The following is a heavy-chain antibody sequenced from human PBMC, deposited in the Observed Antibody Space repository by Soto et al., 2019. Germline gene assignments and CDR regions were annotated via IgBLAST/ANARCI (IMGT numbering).Heavy chain of an antibody. CDR3: ARDRGLGRDDAFDI. CDR1: GFTFSSYA. D-gene: IGHD3-16*01. Sequence: GGSLRLSCAASGFTFSSYAMHWVRQAPGKGLEWVAVISYDGSNKYYADSVKGRFTISRDNSKNTLYLQMNSLRAEDTAVYYCARDRGLGRDDAFDIWGQGTMVTVSS. V-gene: IGHV3-30-3*01. J-gene: IGHJ3*02. CDR2: ISYDGSNK.